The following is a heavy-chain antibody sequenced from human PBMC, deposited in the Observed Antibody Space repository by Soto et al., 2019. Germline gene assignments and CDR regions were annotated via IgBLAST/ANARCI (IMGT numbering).Heavy chain of an antibody. V-gene: IGHV3-33*01. Sequence: VQLVESGGGVVQPGRSLRLSCAASGFTFSSYGMHWVRQAPGKGLAWVAVIWYDGSNKYYADSVKGRFTISRDNSKNTLYLQMNSLRAEDTAVYYCAREVHMYYYDSSGADAFDIWGQGTMVTVSS. CDR2: IWYDGSNK. J-gene: IGHJ3*02. D-gene: IGHD3-22*01. CDR3: AREVHMYYYDSSGADAFDI. CDR1: GFTFSSYG.